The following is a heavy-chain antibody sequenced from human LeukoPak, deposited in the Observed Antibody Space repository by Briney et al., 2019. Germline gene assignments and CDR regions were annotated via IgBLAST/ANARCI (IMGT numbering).Heavy chain of an antibody. CDR3: ARRYQWYFDL. D-gene: IGHD1-14*01. CDR2: ISSSSSYI. CDR1: GFTFSDYW. V-gene: IGHV3-21*01. Sequence: GGSLRLSCAASGFTFSDYWMHWVRQTPGKGLEWVSSISSSSSYIYYADSVKGRFTISRDNAKNSLYLQMNSLRAEDTAVYYCARRYQWYFDLWGRGTLVTVSS. J-gene: IGHJ2*01.